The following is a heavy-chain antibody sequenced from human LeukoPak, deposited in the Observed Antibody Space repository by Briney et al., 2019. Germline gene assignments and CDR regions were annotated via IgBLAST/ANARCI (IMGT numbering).Heavy chain of an antibody. V-gene: IGHV1-24*01. J-gene: IGHJ4*02. CDR1: GYTLTELS. CDR2: FDPEDGET. D-gene: IGHD6-13*01. CDR3: ANRIVAAAGRGFDY. Sequence: ASVKVSCKVSGYTLTELSMHWVRQAPGKGLEWMGGFDPEDGETIYAQKFQGRVTMTEDTSTDTAYMELSSLRSEDTAVYYCANRIVAAAGRGFDYWGQGTLVTVSS.